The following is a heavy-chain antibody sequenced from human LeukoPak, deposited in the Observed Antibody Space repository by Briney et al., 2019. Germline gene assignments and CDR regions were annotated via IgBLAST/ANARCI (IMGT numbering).Heavy chain of an antibody. V-gene: IGHV4-39*01. Sequence: SETLSLTCAVSGDSISGSSYYWGWLRQPPGKGLEWIGSIYYSGSTYYSPSLKSRVTISVDTSKNQFSLKLSSVTAADMAVYCCARGLNWGQGTLVTVSS. CDR2: IYYSGST. CDR1: GDSISGSSYY. J-gene: IGHJ4*02. CDR3: ARGLN. D-gene: IGHD3-22*01.